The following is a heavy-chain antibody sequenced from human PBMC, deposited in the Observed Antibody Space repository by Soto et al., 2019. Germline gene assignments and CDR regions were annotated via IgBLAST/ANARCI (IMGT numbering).Heavy chain of an antibody. CDR3: TRGGYEPFDY. V-gene: IGHV3-74*01. J-gene: IGHJ4*02. D-gene: IGHD3-3*01. Sequence: GGSLRLSCAASGFSFSRFCMHWVRQAPGKGLVWVSRMNPEETTTNYADSVRGRFTISRDNARNTLYLQMNSLRAEDTAVYYCTRGGYEPFDYFGQGTLVNVSS. CDR1: GFSFSRFC. CDR2: MNPEETTT.